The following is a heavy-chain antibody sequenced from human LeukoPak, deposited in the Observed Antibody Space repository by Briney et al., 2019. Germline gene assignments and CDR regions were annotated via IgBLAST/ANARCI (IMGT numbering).Heavy chain of an antibody. J-gene: IGHJ3*02. CDR2: ISAYNGNT. V-gene: IGHV1-18*04. CDR3: ATGKQWLAPTEAFDI. CDR1: GYTFTNYF. D-gene: IGHD6-19*01. Sequence: GASVKVSCKASGYTFTNYFIHWVRQAPGQGLEWMGWISAYNGNTNYAQKFQGRVTMTEDTSTDTAYMELSSLRSEDTAAYYCATGKQWLAPTEAFDIWGQGTMVTVSS.